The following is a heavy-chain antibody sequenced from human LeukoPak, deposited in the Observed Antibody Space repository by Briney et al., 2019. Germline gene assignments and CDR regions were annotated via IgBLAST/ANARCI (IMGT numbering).Heavy chain of an antibody. V-gene: IGHV3-30*18. D-gene: IGHD5-18*01. J-gene: IGHJ4*02. Sequence: EAGGSLRLSCAASGFTSSSDGMDWVGQAAGRGVEWEAVISYDGSNKYYTDSVNSHFPISIDHSKNTLYLQMSSLSAEDTAVYYCAKDRWYSAMGLFDYWGQGTLVTVSS. CDR3: AKDRWYSAMGLFDY. CDR1: GFTSSSDG. CDR2: ISYDGSNK.